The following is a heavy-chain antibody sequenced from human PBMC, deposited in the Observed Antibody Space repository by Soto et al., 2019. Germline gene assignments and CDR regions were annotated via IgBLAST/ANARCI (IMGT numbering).Heavy chain of an antibody. Sequence: EVQLLESGGGLVQPGGSLRLSCAASGFTFSSYAMSWVSQAPGKGLEWVSAISGSGGSTYYADSVKGRFTISRDNSKNTLYLQMNSLRAEDTAVYYCAKDRSVGFIALAGGNDYWGQGPLVTVSS. J-gene: IGHJ4*02. V-gene: IGHV3-23*01. CDR3: AKDRSVGFIALAGGNDY. D-gene: IGHD6-19*01. CDR2: ISGSGGST. CDR1: GFTFSSYA.